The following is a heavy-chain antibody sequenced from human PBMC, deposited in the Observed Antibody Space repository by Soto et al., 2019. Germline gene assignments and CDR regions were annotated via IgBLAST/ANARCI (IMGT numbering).Heavy chain of an antibody. CDR1: GFSLSTSGVG. CDR3: AHSAIYGSESYWGSYFDY. Sequence: QITLKESGPSLVKPTQPLTLTCTFSGFSLSTSGVGVGWIRQPPGKALEWLALFYWDDDKRYSPSLKSRHTITKDTSKNQVVLTMTNMDPVDTATYYCAHSAIYGSESYWGSYFDYWGQGTLFTVSS. V-gene: IGHV2-5*02. J-gene: IGHJ4*02. CDR2: FYWDDDK. D-gene: IGHD3-10*01.